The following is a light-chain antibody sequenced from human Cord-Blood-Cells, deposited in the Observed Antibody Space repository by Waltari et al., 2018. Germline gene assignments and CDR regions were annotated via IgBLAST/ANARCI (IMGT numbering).Light chain of an antibody. CDR3: QQYYSTPYT. V-gene: IGKV4-1*01. Sequence: DIVMTQSPDSLAGSLGERATITCNSSQSVLYSSNNKNYLAWYQQKPGQPPKLLIYWASTRESGVPDRFSGSGSGTDFTLTISSLQAEDVAVYYCQQYYSTPYTFGQGTKLEIK. J-gene: IGKJ2*01. CDR2: WAS. CDR1: QSVLYSSNNKNY.